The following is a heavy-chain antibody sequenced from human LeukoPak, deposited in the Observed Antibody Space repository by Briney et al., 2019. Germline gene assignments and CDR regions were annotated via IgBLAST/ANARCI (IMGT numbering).Heavy chain of an antibody. J-gene: IGHJ4*02. V-gene: IGHV4-4*07. D-gene: IGHD3-22*01. CDR2: ISTSGST. CDR3: ARVGYYDSSAYYRDVYYFDC. Sequence: PSETLSLTCTVSDGSISSFYWSWIRQPAGKGLEWIGRISTSGSTNYNPSLKSRVTMSVDTSKNQFSLKLSSVTAADTAVYYCARVGYYDSSAYYRDVYYFDCWGPGTLVTVSS. CDR1: DGSISSFY.